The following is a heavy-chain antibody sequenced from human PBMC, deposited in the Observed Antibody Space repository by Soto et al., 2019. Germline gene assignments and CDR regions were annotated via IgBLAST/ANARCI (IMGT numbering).Heavy chain of an antibody. CDR2: ISGGGGGT. D-gene: IGHD2-2*01. CDR1: GFTFSSYA. J-gene: IGHJ4*02. Sequence: EVQLLESGGGLVQPGGSLRLSCAASGFTFSSYAMSWVRQAPGRGLEWVSTISGGGGGTHYADSVKGRFTISRDNSKDTLYLQMTSLRAEDTAVYYCAKTPRSSTSPQYFDYWGQGTLVTVSS. CDR3: AKTPRSSTSPQYFDY. V-gene: IGHV3-23*01.